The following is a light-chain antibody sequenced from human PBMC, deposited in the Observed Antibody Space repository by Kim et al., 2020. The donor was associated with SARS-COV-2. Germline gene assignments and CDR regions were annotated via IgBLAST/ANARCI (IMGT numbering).Light chain of an antibody. J-gene: IGLJ2*01. V-gene: IGLV1-51*01. CDR3: GAWDNSLSAVV. CDR1: SSNIGSHY. Sequence: GQRVSMSCSGASSNIGSHYVSWYGQLPGTAPKLLIYDDDKRPSGIPDRFSGSKSGSSATLGITGLQTGDEADYYCGAWDNSLSAVVFGGGTQLTVL. CDR2: DDD.